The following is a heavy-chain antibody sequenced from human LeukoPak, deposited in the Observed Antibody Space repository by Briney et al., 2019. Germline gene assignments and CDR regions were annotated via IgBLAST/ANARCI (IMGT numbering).Heavy chain of an antibody. Sequence: GASVKVSCKASGYTFTGYYMHWVRQAPGQGLEWMGWINPNSGGTNYAQKFQGRVTMTRDTSISTAYMELSRLRSDDTAVYYCARARDISGYYKDYWGQGTLVTVSS. D-gene: IGHD3-22*01. CDR2: INPNSGGT. CDR3: ARARDISGYYKDY. CDR1: GYTFTGYY. V-gene: IGHV1-2*02. J-gene: IGHJ4*02.